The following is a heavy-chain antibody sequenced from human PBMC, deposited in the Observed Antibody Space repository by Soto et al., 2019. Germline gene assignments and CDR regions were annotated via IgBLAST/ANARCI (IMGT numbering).Heavy chain of an antibody. CDR2: IKSKTDGGTK. CDR1: GFTFSNAW. V-gene: IGHV3-15*01. CDR3: TTDRSDYGDYNWFDP. D-gene: IGHD4-17*01. Sequence: EVQLVESGGGLVKPGGSLRLSCAASGFTFSNAWMSWVRQAPGKGLEWVGRIKSKTDGGTKEYAVPVKGRFTISRVDSKNTLYLQMNSLKTESSAVYYCTTDRSDYGDYNWFDPWGQGTLVTVSS. J-gene: IGHJ5*02.